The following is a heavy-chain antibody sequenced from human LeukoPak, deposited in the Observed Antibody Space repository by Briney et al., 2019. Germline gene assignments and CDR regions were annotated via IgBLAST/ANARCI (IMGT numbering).Heavy chain of an antibody. V-gene: IGHV3-7*03. CDR2: IKQDGSEK. CDR1: GFTFSSYW. J-gene: IGHJ4*02. Sequence: PGGSLRLSCAASGFTFSSYWMSGVRQAPGKGLEWVANIKQDGSEKYYVDSVKGRFTISRDNAKNSLYLQMNSLRAEDTAVYYCAREYCSGGSCYSGGYYFDYWGQGTLVTVSS. D-gene: IGHD2-15*01. CDR3: AREYCSGGSCYSGGYYFDY.